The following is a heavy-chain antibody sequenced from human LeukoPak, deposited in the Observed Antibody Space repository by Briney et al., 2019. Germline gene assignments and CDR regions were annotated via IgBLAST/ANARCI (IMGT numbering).Heavy chain of an antibody. CDR3: ARGGYSYGYVRKGPDYYGMDV. CDR2: ISSSSSYI. D-gene: IGHD5-18*01. CDR1: GFTFSSYS. J-gene: IGHJ6*02. Sequence: PGGSLRLSCAASGFTFSSYSMNWVRHAPGKGLEWVSSISSSSSYIYYADSVKGRFTISRDNAKNSLYLQMNSLRAEDTAVYDGARGGYSYGYVRKGPDYYGMDVWGQGPRSPSP. V-gene: IGHV3-21*01.